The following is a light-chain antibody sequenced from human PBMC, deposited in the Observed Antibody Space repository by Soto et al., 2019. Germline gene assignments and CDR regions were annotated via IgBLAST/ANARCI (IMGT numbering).Light chain of an antibody. CDR2: DTY. CDR1: PGAAPSGHY. Sequence: QAVVTQEPSLTVSPGGTVTLTCASSPGAAPSGHYCYWFQQKPGQAPRTLIYDTYNKLSWTPARFSGSLLGGKAALTLSGAQPEDEADYYCLLSYSGARPLIFGGGTKLTVL. CDR3: LLSYSGARPLI. V-gene: IGLV7-46*01. J-gene: IGLJ2*01.